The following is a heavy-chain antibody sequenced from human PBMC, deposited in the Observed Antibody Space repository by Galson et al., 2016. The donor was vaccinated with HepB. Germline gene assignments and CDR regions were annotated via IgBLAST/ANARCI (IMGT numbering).Heavy chain of an antibody. J-gene: IGHJ4*02. CDR2: IKSKTDGGTP. CDR3: ATDETEGFDF. V-gene: IGHV3-15*01. Sequence: SLRLSCAVSGFTFRNAWMSWVRQAPGKGLEWVGRIKSKTDGGTPDYAAPVKGRFTISRDDSKNTVYLQMNSLKTEDTDVYYCATDETEGFDFWGQGTLVTVSS. CDR1: GFTFRNAW.